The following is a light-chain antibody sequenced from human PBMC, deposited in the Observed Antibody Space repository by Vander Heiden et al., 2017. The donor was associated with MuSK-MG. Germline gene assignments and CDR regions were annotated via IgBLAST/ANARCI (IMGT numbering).Light chain of an antibody. V-gene: IGLV2-11*01. CDR2: DVS. Sequence: QSALTQPRSVSGSPGQSVTISCTGTSSDVGGYNYVSWYQQHPGKAPKLMIYDVSKRPAGVPDRFSGSKSGNTASLTISGLQAEDEADYYCCSYAGSYTWVCGGGTKLNV. J-gene: IGLJ3*02. CDR3: CSYAGSYTWV. CDR1: SSDVGGYNY.